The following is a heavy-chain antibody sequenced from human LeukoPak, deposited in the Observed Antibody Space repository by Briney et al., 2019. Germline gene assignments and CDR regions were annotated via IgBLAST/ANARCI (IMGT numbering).Heavy chain of an antibody. J-gene: IGHJ4*02. V-gene: IGHV4-4*07. CDR2: IYTSGST. CDR1: GGSISSYY. Sequence: SETLSLTCTVSGGSISSYYWSWIRQPAGKGLEWIGHIYTSGSTNYNPSLKSRVTMSVDTSKNQFSLKLNSVTVADTAVYYCARERGFGELFYWGQGILVTVSS. D-gene: IGHD3-10*01. CDR3: ARERGFGELFY.